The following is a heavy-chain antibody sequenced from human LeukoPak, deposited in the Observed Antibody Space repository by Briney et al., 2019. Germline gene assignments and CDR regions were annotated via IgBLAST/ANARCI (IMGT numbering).Heavy chain of an antibody. Sequence: GGSLRLSCAASGFTFSSYAMSWVRQAPGKGLEWVSSISSSSSYIYYADSVKGRFTISRDNAKNSLYLQMNSLRAEDTAVYYCARDPRYFDWLSPADYWGQGTLVTVSS. V-gene: IGHV3-21*01. D-gene: IGHD3-9*01. CDR2: ISSSSSYI. CDR3: ARDPRYFDWLSPADY. CDR1: GFTFSSYA. J-gene: IGHJ4*02.